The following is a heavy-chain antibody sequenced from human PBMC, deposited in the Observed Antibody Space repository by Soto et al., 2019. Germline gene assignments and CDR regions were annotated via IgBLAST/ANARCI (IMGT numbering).Heavy chain of an antibody. CDR2: VDPSYSYT. Sequence: GXEWVGRVDPSYSYTNYSPSFQGHVTISADKSISTAYLQWSSLKASDTAMYYCSRRRITMVRGVIITSDYYYYYGMDVWGQGTTVTVYS. CDR3: SRRRITMVRGVIITSDYYYYYGMDV. V-gene: IGHV5-10-1*01. D-gene: IGHD3-10*01. J-gene: IGHJ6*02.